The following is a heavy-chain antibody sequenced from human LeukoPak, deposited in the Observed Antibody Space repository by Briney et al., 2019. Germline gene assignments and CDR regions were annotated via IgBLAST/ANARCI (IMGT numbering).Heavy chain of an antibody. CDR3: AKARGEYYYDISGYYYGYDAFDI. D-gene: IGHD3-22*01. Sequence: GGSLRLSCAASGFTFDDYTMHWVRQAPGKGLGWISGISWNSGSIGYADSVKGRFTISRDNAKNSLYLQMNSLRAEDTALYYCAKARGEYYYDISGYYYGYDAFDIWGQGTMVTVSS. CDR2: ISWNSGSI. CDR1: GFTFDDYT. J-gene: IGHJ3*02. V-gene: IGHV3-9*01.